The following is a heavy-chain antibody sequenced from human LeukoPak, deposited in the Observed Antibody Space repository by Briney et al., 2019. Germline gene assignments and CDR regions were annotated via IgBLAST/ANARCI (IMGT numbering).Heavy chain of an antibody. V-gene: IGHV4-38-2*02. CDR2: IYHSGST. Sequence: PSETLSLTCTVSGYSISSGYYWGWIRQPPGKGLEWIGSIYHSGSTYYNPSLKSRVTISVDTSKNQFSLKLSSVTAADTAVYYCARGAAQDMVRATGDAFDIWGQGTMVTVSS. CDR3: ARGAAQDMVRATGDAFDI. CDR1: GYSISSGYY. J-gene: IGHJ3*02. D-gene: IGHD3-10*01.